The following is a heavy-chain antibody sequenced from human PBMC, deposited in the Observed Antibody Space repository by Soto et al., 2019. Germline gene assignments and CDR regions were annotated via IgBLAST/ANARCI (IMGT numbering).Heavy chain of an antibody. Sequence: QVQLQESGPGLVKTSETLSLTCTVSGGSISSYYWSWIRQPPGKGLEWIGYIYYRGSTNYNPSLKSRVTISVDTSMNQFSLKLSSVTAADTAMYYCARFNWYFDLWGRGTLVTVSS. CDR3: ARFNWYFDL. V-gene: IGHV4-59*01. CDR1: GGSISSYY. J-gene: IGHJ2*01. CDR2: IYYRGST.